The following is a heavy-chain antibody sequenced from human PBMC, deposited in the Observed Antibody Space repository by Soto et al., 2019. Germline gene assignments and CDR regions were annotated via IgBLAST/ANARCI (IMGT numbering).Heavy chain of an antibody. CDR1: GFTFSIHG. D-gene: IGHD3-3*01. CDR3: AKDKVPYYDFWSGQRWFDH. V-gene: IGHV3-30*18. CDR2: ISNDGNKK. Sequence: XGSLILSCSASGFTFSIHGMHWVRQTPGKGLEWVAVISNDGNKKYYVESVEGRFSISRDNSKSIVYLQMNNVRIEDTAKYYCAKDKVPYYDFWSGQRWFDHWGQGTQVTVSS. J-gene: IGHJ5*02.